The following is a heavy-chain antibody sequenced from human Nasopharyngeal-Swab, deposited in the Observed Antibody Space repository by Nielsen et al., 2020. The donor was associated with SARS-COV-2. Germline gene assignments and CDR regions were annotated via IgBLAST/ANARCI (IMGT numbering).Heavy chain of an antibody. CDR2: IRSKTYGGPT. D-gene: IGHD5-24*01. CDR1: GFTFGDSS. J-gene: IGHJ4*02. Sequence: GGSLRLSCTTSGFTFGDSSMSWVRQAPGKGLEWVGFIRSKTYGGPTEYAASVKGRFTISSDDSRGIAYLQMNSLRTEDTAVYYCARSGDGYNFYLDYWGQGTLVTVSS. V-gene: IGHV3-49*04. CDR3: ARSGDGYNFYLDY.